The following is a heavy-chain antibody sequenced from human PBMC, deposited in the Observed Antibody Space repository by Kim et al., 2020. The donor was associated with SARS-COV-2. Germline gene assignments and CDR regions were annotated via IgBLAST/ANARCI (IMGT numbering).Heavy chain of an antibody. V-gene: IGHV3-23*01. J-gene: IGHJ4*01. CDR1: GFTFNNYA. Sequence: GGSLRLSCAASGFTFNNYAMSWVRQAPGQGLDWVSTISDDGRSSYYADSVRGRFTIARDTSTNTLYLQLGSLSAEDTAVYYCAKHDEGHSYNPLYFDCWG. D-gene: IGHD5-18*01. CDR2: ISDDGRSS. CDR3: AKHDEGHSYNPLYFDC.